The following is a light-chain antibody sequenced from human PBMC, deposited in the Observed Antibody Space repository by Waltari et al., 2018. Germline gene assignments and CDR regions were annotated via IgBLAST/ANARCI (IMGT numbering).Light chain of an antibody. J-gene: IGLJ2*01. CDR1: RSDVGGYNY. CDR2: DVT. CDR3: SSYAGTYTEV. Sequence: QSALTLPRSVSEAPGQPVTISSTGTRSDVGGYNYISWYQHHPGKAPKLIIYDVTKRPSGVPDRFSASKSGNTASLTISGLRAEDEADYYCSSYAGTYTEVFGGGTKLTVL. V-gene: IGLV2-11*01.